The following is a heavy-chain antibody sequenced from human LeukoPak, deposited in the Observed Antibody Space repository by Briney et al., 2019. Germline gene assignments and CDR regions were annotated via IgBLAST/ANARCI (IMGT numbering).Heavy chain of an antibody. Sequence: PGGSLRLSCAASGFTFSNAWMSWVRQAPGKGLEWVGRIKSKTDGGTTDYAAPVKGRFTISRDDSKNTLYLQMNSLKTEDTAVYYCTTEEDYSRNFDYWGQGTLVTVSS. J-gene: IGHJ4*02. CDR3: TTEEDYSRNFDY. CDR1: GFTFSNAW. V-gene: IGHV3-15*01. D-gene: IGHD4-11*01. CDR2: IKSKTDGGTT.